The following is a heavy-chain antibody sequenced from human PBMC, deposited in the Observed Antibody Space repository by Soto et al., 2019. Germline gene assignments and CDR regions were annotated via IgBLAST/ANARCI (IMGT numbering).Heavy chain of an antibody. D-gene: IGHD2-2*01. CDR2: IIPIFGTA. Sequence: SVKVSCKASGGTFSSYAISWVRQAPGQGLEWMGGIIPIFGTANYAQKFQGRVTITADESTSTAYMELRSLRSDDTAVYYCARDPIIVLVPAAMWNWFDPWGQGTLVTVS. V-gene: IGHV1-69*13. CDR3: ARDPIIVLVPAAMWNWFDP. J-gene: IGHJ5*02. CDR1: GGTFSSYA.